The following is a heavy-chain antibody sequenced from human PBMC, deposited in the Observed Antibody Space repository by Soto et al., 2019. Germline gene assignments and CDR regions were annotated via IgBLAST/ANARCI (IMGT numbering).Heavy chain of an antibody. V-gene: IGHV1-46*01. Sequence: ASVKVSCKASRYTFTNFYIHWLRQAPGQGREWMGIINPSGGSTTYPQKFQGRVTMTRDTSTSTVRMELITLRSEDTAVYYCARSQVGRPLDVWGPGTTVTVSS. CDR2: INPSGGST. CDR1: RYTFTNFY. CDR3: ARSQVGRPLDV. D-gene: IGHD1-26*01. J-gene: IGHJ6*02.